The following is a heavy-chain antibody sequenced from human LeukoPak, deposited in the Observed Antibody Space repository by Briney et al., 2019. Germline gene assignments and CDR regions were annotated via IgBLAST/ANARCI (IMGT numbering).Heavy chain of an antibody. CDR1: GGSFSGYY. D-gene: IGHD3-16*01. J-gene: IGHJ1*01. V-gene: IGHV4-34*01. CDR3: ARVRGSRFEYFRH. CDR2: INHSGST. Sequence: PSETLSLTCAVYGGSFSGYYWSWIRQPPGKGLEWIGEINHSGSTNYNPSLKSRVTISVDTSKNQFSLKLSSVTAADTAVYYCARVRGSRFEYFRHWGQGTLVTVSS.